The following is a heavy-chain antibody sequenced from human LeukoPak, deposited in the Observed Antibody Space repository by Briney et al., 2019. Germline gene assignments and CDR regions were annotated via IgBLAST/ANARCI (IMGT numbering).Heavy chain of an antibody. Sequence: SETLSLTCTVSGGSISSSSYYWSWIRQPAGKGLEWIGRIYVIGSTNYNPSLKSRVTITMDTSKNQFSLKLSSVTAADTAVYYCAREGWQRHHFDHWGQGTLVTVSS. CDR2: IYVIGST. D-gene: IGHD6-25*01. V-gene: IGHV4-61*02. CDR1: GGSISSSSYY. J-gene: IGHJ4*02. CDR3: AREGWQRHHFDH.